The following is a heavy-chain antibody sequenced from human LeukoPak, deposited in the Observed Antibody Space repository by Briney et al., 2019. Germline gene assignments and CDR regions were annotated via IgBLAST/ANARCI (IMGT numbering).Heavy chain of an antibody. D-gene: IGHD6-13*01. CDR3: ATIAAAGWVDY. CDR2: IYTSGTT. J-gene: IGHJ4*02. CDR1: DGSIDSYY. V-gene: IGHV4-4*07. Sequence: SETLSLTCTVSDGSIDSYYWSWIRQPAGKGLEWIGHIYTSGTTNYNPSLKSRVTMSVDTSKNQFSLKLSSVTAADTAVYYCATIAAAGWVDYWGQGTLVTVSS.